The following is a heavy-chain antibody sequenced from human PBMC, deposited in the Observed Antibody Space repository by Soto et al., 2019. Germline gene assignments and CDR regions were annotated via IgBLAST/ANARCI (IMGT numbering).Heavy chain of an antibody. V-gene: IGHV1-18*01. J-gene: IGHJ5*02. CDR3: ARVAGWPHGRQKPENWFDP. CDR1: GYTFTSYG. D-gene: IGHD6-13*01. Sequence: QVQLVQSGAEVKKPGASVKVSCKASGYTFTSYGISWVRQTPGQGLEWMGWISAYNGNTNYAQKLQGRVTMTTDTSTSTAYMELRSLRSDDTAVYYCARVAGWPHGRQKPENWFDPWGQGTLVTVSS. CDR2: ISAYNGNT.